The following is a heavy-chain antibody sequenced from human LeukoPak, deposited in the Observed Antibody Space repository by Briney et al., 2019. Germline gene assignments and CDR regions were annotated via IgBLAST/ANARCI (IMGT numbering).Heavy chain of an antibody. D-gene: IGHD4-17*01. CDR2: IYHSGST. V-gene: IGHV4-38-2*01. J-gene: IGHJ4*02. CDR3: ASSLTTYGDYEVFDY. CDR1: GYSISIGYY. Sequence: SETLSLTCAVSGYSISIGYYWGWLRQPPGKGLEWIGSIYHSGSTYYNPYLKSRVSILVDTAKNQFSLKLSSVSVSDTAVYDWASSLTTYGDYEVFDYWGQGTLVTVSS.